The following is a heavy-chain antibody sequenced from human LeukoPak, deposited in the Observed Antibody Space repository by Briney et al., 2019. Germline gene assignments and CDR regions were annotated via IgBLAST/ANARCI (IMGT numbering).Heavy chain of an antibody. CDR2: ISNDNGIT. Sequence: ASVKVSCKTSGYSFPTYGISWVRQAPGQGLEWMGWISNDNGITNYAPQFQGRVTLDTETYTSTAYMELRNLRSDDTAVYYCARDRIAAAGTEFYYYYYGMDVWGQGTTVTVSS. J-gene: IGHJ6*02. V-gene: IGHV1-18*01. D-gene: IGHD6-13*01. CDR1: GYSFPTYG. CDR3: ARDRIAAAGTEFYYYYYGMDV.